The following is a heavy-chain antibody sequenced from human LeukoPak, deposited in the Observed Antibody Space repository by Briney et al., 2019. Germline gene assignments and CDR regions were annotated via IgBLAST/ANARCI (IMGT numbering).Heavy chain of an antibody. CDR3: ARVPESPTMVNTDFFDF. J-gene: IGHJ4*02. Sequence: GGSLRLSCAASGFTFGDYFMSWIRQAPGKGLEWISYISSTGSIIYYADSVKGRFTISRDNAKNSLFLQMNSLRAEDTAIYYCARVPESPTMVNTDFFDFWGQGTLVTVSS. CDR1: GFTFGDYF. V-gene: IGHV3-11*01. D-gene: IGHD5-18*01. CDR2: ISSTGSII.